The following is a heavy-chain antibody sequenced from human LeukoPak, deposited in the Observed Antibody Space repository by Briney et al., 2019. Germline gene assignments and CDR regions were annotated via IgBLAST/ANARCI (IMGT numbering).Heavy chain of an antibody. CDR1: GFTFSTYW. J-gene: IGHJ3*01. Sequence: GGSLRLSCAASGFTFSTYWMSWVRRAPGKGLEWVANIRKDESVKHYVDSVKGRFTISRDNAKNLLYLQMNSLRVEDTAVYFCVRDDNYYDTSGHFFDAFTLWGQGTMVTVSS. V-gene: IGHV3-7*01. CDR2: IRKDESVK. D-gene: IGHD3-22*01. CDR3: VRDDNYYDTSGHFFDAFTL.